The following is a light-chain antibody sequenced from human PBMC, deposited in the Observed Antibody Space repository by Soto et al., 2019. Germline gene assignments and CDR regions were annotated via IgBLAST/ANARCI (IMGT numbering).Light chain of an antibody. Sequence: QAVVTQEPSFSVSPGGTVTLTCGLTSGSVSTNNYPNWYQQSPGQAPRPLIYFTSIRSSGVPGRFSGSILGNKAALTITGAQADDESDYYCVLYMGSGYWVFGGGTKLTVL. J-gene: IGLJ3*02. CDR2: FTS. V-gene: IGLV8-61*01. CDR1: SGSVSTNNY. CDR3: VLYMGSGYWV.